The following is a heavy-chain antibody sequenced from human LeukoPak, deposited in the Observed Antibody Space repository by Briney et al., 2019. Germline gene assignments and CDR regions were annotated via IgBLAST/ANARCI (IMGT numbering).Heavy chain of an antibody. CDR3: ARDLVSSSWYPAWC. J-gene: IGHJ4*02. V-gene: IGHV1-18*01. D-gene: IGHD6-13*01. Sequence: ASVKVSCKASGYTFPSYDINWVRQAPGQGLEWMGWISAYNGNTNYAQKLQGRVTMTTDTSTSTAYMELRSLRSDDTAVYYCARDLVSSSWYPAWCWGQGTLVTVSS. CDR2: ISAYNGNT. CDR1: GYTFPSYD.